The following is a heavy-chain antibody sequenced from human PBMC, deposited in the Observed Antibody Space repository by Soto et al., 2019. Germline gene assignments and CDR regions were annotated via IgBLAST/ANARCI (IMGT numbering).Heavy chain of an antibody. CDR3: ARGIAARYYYYMDV. Sequence: PSETLSLTCTVSGGSISSYYWSWIRQPPGKGLEWIGYIYYSGSTNYNPSLKSRVTISVDTSKNQISLKLSSVTAADTAVYYCARGIAARYYYYMDVWGKGTTVTVSS. CDR2: IYYSGST. CDR1: GGSISSYY. V-gene: IGHV4-59*01. J-gene: IGHJ6*03. D-gene: IGHD6-6*01.